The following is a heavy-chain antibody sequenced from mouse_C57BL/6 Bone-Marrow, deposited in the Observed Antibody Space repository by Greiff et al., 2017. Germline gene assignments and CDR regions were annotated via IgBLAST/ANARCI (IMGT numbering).Heavy chain of an antibody. CDR1: GYTFTNYW. D-gene: IGHD2-4*01. CDR2: IYPGGGYT. CDR3: AREGDYDFYFAY. Sequence: QVQLQQSGAELVRPGTSVTMSCKASGYTFTNYWLGWAKQGLGHGIEWIGDIYPGGGYTNYNEKFKGKATLTADKSSSTAYMQFSSLTSEDSDIYCCAREGDYDFYFAYWGQGTLVTVSA. V-gene: IGHV1-63*01. J-gene: IGHJ3*01.